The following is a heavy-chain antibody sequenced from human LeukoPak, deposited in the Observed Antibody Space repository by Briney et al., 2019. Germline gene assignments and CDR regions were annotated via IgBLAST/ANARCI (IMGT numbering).Heavy chain of an antibody. D-gene: IGHD2-15*01. CDR2: FDPEDGET. V-gene: IGHV1-24*01. J-gene: IGHJ6*02. CDR3: ATDLMILGSYGMDV. CDR1: GYTLTELS. Sequence: ASVKVSCKVSGYTLTELSMHWVRQAPGKGLEWMGGFDPEDGETIYAQKFQGRVTMTEDTSSDTAYMELSSLRSEDTAVYYCATDLMILGSYGMDVWGQGTTVTVSS.